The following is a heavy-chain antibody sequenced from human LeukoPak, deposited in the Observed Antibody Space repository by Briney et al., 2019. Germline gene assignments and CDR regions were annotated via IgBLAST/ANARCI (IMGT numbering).Heavy chain of an antibody. V-gene: IGHV3-15*01. CDR2: IKSKTDGGTT. CDR3: TTEEQVVAATPDGHAEYFQH. D-gene: IGHD2-15*01. Sequence: GGSLRLSCAASGSTFSNAWMSWVRQAPGKGLEWVGRIKSKTDGGTTDYAAPVKGRFTISRDDSKNTLYLQMNSLKTEDTAVYYCTTEEQVVAATPDGHAEYFQHWGQGTLVTVSS. J-gene: IGHJ1*01. CDR1: GSTFSNAW.